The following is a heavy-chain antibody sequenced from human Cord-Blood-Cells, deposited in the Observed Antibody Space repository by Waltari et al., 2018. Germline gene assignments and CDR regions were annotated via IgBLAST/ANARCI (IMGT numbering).Heavy chain of an antibody. CDR1: GFTFSSYA. D-gene: IGHD4-17*01. J-gene: IGHJ6*02. V-gene: IGHV3-23*01. Sequence: EVQLLESGGGLVQPGGSLRLPSAASGFTFSSYAMSWLRQAPGLGLEWVSAIRGSGGSTYYADSVKGRFTISRDNSKNTLYLQMNSLRAEDTAVYYCAKRETGDYPLYYYYGMDVWGQGTTVTVSS. CDR2: IRGSGGST. CDR3: AKRETGDYPLYYYYGMDV.